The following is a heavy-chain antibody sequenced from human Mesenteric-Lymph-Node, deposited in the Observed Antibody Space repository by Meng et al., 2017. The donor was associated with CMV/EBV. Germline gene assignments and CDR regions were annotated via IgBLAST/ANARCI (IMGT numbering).Heavy chain of an antibody. J-gene: IGHJ6*02. Sequence: LSLTCAASGFTFSSYWMHWVRQAPGKGLVWVSRINSDGSSTSYADSVKGRFTISRDNAKNTLYLQMNSLRAEDTAVYYCATTNEGYSNNRPLYYGLDVWGQGTTVTVSS. CDR2: INSDGSST. D-gene: IGHD4-11*01. CDR3: ATTNEGYSNNRPLYYGLDV. V-gene: IGHV3-74*01. CDR1: GFTFSSYW.